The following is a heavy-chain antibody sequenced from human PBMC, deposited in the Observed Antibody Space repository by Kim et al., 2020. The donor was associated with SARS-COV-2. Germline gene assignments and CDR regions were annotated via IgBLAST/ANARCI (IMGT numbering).Heavy chain of an antibody. D-gene: IGHD5-18*01. V-gene: IGHV1-24*01. CDR1: GYTLTELS. CDR3: ATLNRGVDTAISYYYYGMDV. Sequence: ASVKVSCKVSGYTLTELSMHWVRQAPGKGLEWMGGFDPEDGETIYAQKFQGRVTMTEDTSTDTAYMELSSLRSEDTAVYYCATLNRGVDTAISYYYYGMDVWGQGTTVTVSS. CDR2: FDPEDGET. J-gene: IGHJ6*02.